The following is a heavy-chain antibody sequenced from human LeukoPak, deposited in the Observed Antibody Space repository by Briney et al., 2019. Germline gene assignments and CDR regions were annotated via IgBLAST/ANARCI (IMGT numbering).Heavy chain of an antibody. CDR3: ARDLSSVVRASPKCY. V-gene: IGHV3-30*03. D-gene: IGHD3-10*01. Sequence: PGGSLRLTFAATGFTFISYGLHWARQAPGKGLEWVALITYDGYYKYYSDSVKGRFTISSDTSKNTLYLQMNSLRAEDTAVYYCARDLSSVVRASPKCYWGPVTLVTVSS. CDR1: GFTFISYG. J-gene: IGHJ4*02. CDR2: ITYDGYYK.